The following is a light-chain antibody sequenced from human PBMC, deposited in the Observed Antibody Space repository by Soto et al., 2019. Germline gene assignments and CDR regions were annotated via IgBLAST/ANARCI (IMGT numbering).Light chain of an antibody. Sequence: QSALTQAASVSGSPGQSITISCTETSSDVGGYNYVSWYQQHPGKAPKLMIYDVSNRPSGVSNRFSGSKSGNTASLTISGLQAEDEADYYCSSYTSSSTLLYVFGNGTKVTVL. J-gene: IGLJ1*01. CDR1: SSDVGGYNY. CDR2: DVS. CDR3: SSYTSSSTLLYV. V-gene: IGLV2-14*01.